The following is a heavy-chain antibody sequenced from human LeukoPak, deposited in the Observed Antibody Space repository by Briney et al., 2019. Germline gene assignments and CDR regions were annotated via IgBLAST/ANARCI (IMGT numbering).Heavy chain of an antibody. D-gene: IGHD4-17*01. Sequence: SETLSLTCAVDGGSFSGYYWSWIRQPPGKGLEWIGEINHSGSTNYNPSLKSRVTISVDTSKNQFSLKLSSVTAADTAVYYCARGRNLHTTADYWGQGTLVTVSS. CDR3: ARGRNLHTTADY. J-gene: IGHJ4*02. V-gene: IGHV4-34*01. CDR1: GGSFSGYY. CDR2: INHSGST.